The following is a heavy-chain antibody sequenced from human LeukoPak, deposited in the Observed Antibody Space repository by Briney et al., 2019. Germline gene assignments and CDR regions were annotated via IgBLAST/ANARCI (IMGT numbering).Heavy chain of an antibody. V-gene: IGHV1-18*01. CDR3: ARGGHRRYYYTSGSAFDP. Sequence: GASVKVSCKASGYTFNTYGITWVRQAPGQGLEWMGWISGYNGKTKYAQKLQDRVTMTTDTSTTTAYMELKSLRSDDTAVYYCARGGHRRYYYTSGSAFDPWGQGTLVTVSS. D-gene: IGHD3-10*01. CDR2: ISGYNGKT. CDR1: GYTFNTYG. J-gene: IGHJ5*02.